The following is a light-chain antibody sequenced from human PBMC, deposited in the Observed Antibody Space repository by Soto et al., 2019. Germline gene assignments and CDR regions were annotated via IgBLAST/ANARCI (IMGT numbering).Light chain of an antibody. CDR1: QNIRSW. Sequence: DIQMTQSPSTLSASVGDRVTITCRASQNIRSWLAWYQQKPGRAPKVLIYMASSLESGVPSRFSGSGSGTEFSLTISSLQPDDFATYYCLQYNSFWTFGHGTK. J-gene: IGKJ1*01. CDR2: MAS. CDR3: LQYNSFWT. V-gene: IGKV1-5*03.